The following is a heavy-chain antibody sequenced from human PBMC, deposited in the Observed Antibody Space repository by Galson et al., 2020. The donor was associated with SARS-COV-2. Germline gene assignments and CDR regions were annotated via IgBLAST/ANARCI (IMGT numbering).Heavy chain of an antibody. Sequence: SQASETLSLTCAVYGGSFSGHYWNWIRQSPGKGLQWIGEINHSGSTEYVSSLKSRVTMSVDRSKNQFSLRLRSVTAADTAVYYCARGHLEISMIVVVFTAAAYYFDSWGQGTLVTVFS. V-gene: IGHV4-34*01. D-gene: IGHD3-22*01. CDR3: ARGHLEISMIVVVFTAAAYYFDS. J-gene: IGHJ4*02. CDR2: INHSGST. CDR1: GGSFSGHY.